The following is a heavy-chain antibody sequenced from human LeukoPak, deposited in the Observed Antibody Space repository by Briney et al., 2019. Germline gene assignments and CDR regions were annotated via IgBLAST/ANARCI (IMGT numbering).Heavy chain of an antibody. CDR2: ISSSSSYI. J-gene: IGHJ4*02. CDR1: GFTFSSYS. CDR3: ARDTDYGDSYFDY. D-gene: IGHD4-17*01. Sequence: GESLRLSCAASGFTFSSYSMNWVRQPPGKGLEWVSSISSSSSYIYYADSVKGRFTISRDNAKNSLYLQMNSLRAEDTAVYYCARDTDYGDSYFDYWGQGTLVTVSS. V-gene: IGHV3-21*01.